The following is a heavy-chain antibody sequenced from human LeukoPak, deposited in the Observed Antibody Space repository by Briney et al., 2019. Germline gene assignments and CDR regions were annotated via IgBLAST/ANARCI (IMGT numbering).Heavy chain of an antibody. Sequence: GRSLRLSCAASGFTFSSYAMHWVRQAPGKGLEWVAVIWYDGSNKYYADSVKGRFTISRDNPKNTLYLQMNSLRAEDTAVYYCTRGKNFRADAFDIWGQGTMVTVSS. CDR2: IWYDGSNK. CDR1: GFTFSSYA. V-gene: IGHV3-33*08. J-gene: IGHJ3*02. CDR3: TRGKNFRADAFDI. D-gene: IGHD2/OR15-2a*01.